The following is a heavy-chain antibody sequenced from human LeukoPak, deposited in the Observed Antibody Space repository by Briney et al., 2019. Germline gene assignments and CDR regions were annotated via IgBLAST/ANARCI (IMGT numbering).Heavy chain of an antibody. V-gene: IGHV1-18*01. D-gene: IGHD2-15*01. CDR2: ISAYNGNT. CDR1: GYTFTSYG. Sequence: ASVKVPCKASGYTFTSYGISWVRQAPGKGLEWMGWISAYNGNTNYAQKLQGRVTMTTDTSTSTAYMELRSLRSDDTAVYYCARAAPGVVVVAEWFDPWGQGTLVTVSS. J-gene: IGHJ5*02. CDR3: ARAAPGVVVVAEWFDP.